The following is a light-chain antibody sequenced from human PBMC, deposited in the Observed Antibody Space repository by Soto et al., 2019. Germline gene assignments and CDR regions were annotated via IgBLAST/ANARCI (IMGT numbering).Light chain of an antibody. CDR2: DAS. J-gene: IGKJ4*01. V-gene: IGKV3-11*01. CDR3: QQYNNWPPLT. Sequence: ENVLTQSPATLSLSPGERATLSCRASQSVSSNLAWYQQKPGQAPRLLMYDASNRATGIPARFSGSGSGTDFTLTISSLQPEDFAVYYCQQYNNWPPLTFGGGTKVEIK. CDR1: QSVSSN.